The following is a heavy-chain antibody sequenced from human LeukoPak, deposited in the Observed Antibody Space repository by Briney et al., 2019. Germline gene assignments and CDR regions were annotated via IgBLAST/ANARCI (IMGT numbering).Heavy chain of an antibody. V-gene: IGHV3-30*03. J-gene: IGHJ4*02. CDR3: ARVHGAYPFDY. CDR2: ISFDGIYR. Sequence: TGGSLRLSCAVSGFTFRSYGMHWVRQAPGKGLEWVAVISFDGIYRYYADSVKGRFTISRDNSKNTLYLQMNSLRAEDTAVYYCARVHGAYPFDYWGQGTLVTVSS. CDR1: GFTFRSYG. D-gene: IGHD4/OR15-4a*01.